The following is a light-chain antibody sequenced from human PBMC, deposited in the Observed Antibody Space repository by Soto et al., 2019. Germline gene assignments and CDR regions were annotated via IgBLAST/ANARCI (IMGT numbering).Light chain of an antibody. CDR1: SSNIGINY. CDR3: AAWDDSLGSHAV. V-gene: IGLV1-47*01. CDR2: RNS. J-gene: IGLJ7*01. Sequence: QSVLTQPPSASGNPGQTVTISCSGSSSNIGINYVYWYQQLPGTAPKLLIYRNSQRPSGIPDRFSRSKSGTSASLAISGLRSEDEADYYCAAWDDSLGSHAVFGGGTQLTVL.